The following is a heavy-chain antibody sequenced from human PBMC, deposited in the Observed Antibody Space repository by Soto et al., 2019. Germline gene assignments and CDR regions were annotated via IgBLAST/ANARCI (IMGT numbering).Heavy chain of an antibody. Sequence: QVQLVQSGAEVKKPGSSVKVSCKASGGTFSSYAISWVRQAPGQGLEWMGGIIPIFGTANYAQKFQGRVTITADEYTNTAYMELGSLRSEDTAVYYCARGAVAESSYYYGMDVWGQGTTVTVSS. J-gene: IGHJ6*02. CDR3: ARGAVAESSYYYGMDV. CDR1: GGTFSSYA. D-gene: IGHD6-19*01. CDR2: IIPIFGTA. V-gene: IGHV1-69*01.